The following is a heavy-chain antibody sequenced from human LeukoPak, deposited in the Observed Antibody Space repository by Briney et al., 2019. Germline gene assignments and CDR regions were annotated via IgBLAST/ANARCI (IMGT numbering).Heavy chain of an antibody. Sequence: AGGSLRLSCSASGFTFSSYAMHWVRQAPGKGLEYVSAISSNGGSTYYADSVKGRFTISRDNSQNTLYLQMSSLRAEDTAVYYCVKDRHYGSGSYFDLGAFDIWGQGTMVTVSS. D-gene: IGHD3-10*01. CDR3: VKDRHYGSGSYFDLGAFDI. CDR1: GFTFSSYA. J-gene: IGHJ3*02. CDR2: ISSNGGST. V-gene: IGHV3-64D*06.